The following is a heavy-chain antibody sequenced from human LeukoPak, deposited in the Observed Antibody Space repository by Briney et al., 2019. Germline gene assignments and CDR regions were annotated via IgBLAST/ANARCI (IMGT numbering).Heavy chain of an antibody. CDR1: GGSISSYY. J-gene: IGHJ4*02. CDR2: IYYSGST. D-gene: IGHD6-19*01. V-gene: IGHV4-59*08. Sequence: PSETLSLTCTVSGGSISSYYWSWIRQPPGKGLEWIGYIYYSGSTNYNPPLKSRVTISVDTSMNQFSLKLTSVTAADTAVYYCARTAVAGLFFDYWGQGTLVTVSS. CDR3: ARTAVAGLFFDY.